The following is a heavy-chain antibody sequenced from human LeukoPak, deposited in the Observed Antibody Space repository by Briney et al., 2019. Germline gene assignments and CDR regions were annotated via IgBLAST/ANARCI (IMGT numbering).Heavy chain of an antibody. CDR1: GFTFDDYA. Sequence: PGGSLRLSCAASGFTFDDYAMHWVRQAPGKGLEWVSLISGDGGSTYYADSVKGRFTISRDNSKNSLYLQMNSLRTEDTALCYCAKGALYDSSGYYYPFDYWGQGTLVTVSS. J-gene: IGHJ4*02. D-gene: IGHD3-22*01. V-gene: IGHV3-43*02. CDR2: ISGDGGST. CDR3: AKGALYDSSGYYYPFDY.